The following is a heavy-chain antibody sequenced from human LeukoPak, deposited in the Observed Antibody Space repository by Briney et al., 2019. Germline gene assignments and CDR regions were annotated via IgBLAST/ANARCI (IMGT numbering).Heavy chain of an antibody. Sequence: SETLSLTCAVYGGSFSGYYRSWIRQPPGKGLEWIGEINHSGSTNNNPSLESRVTISVDTSKNPFSLKLSSVTAADTAVYYCASRWDSSGYYYDYWGQGTLVTVSS. CDR1: GGSFSGYY. CDR2: INHSGST. D-gene: IGHD3-22*01. V-gene: IGHV4-34*01. CDR3: ASRWDSSGYYYDY. J-gene: IGHJ4*02.